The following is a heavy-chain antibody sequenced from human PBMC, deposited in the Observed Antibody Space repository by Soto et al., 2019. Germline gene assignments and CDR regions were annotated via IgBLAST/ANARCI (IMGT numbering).Heavy chain of an antibody. CDR2: INPNSGGT. J-gene: IGHJ4*02. D-gene: IGHD3-10*01. CDR1: GYTFTGYY. Sequence: ASVKVSCKASGYTFTGYYMHWVRQAPGQGLEWMGWINPNSGGTNYAQKFQGWVTMTRDTSISTAYMELSRLRSDDTAVYYCARVRSGSYYNELGYRGQGTLVTVSS. CDR3: ARVRSGSYYNELGY. V-gene: IGHV1-2*04.